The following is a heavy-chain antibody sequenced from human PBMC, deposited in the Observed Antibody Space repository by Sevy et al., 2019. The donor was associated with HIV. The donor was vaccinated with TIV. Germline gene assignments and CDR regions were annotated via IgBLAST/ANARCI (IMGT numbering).Heavy chain of an antibody. CDR2: ISYDGINK. CDR1: GLSVTNNG. CDR3: ARDFTGFYSMDV. D-gene: IGHD3-9*01. J-gene: IGHJ6*02. Sequence: GGSLRLSCEVSGLSVTNNGMHWVRQAPGKGLEWVAVISYDGINKYYGDSVKGRFIISRDRSKNTLYLQMNILRIEDTAVYYCARDFTGFYSMDVWGQGTTVTVSS. V-gene: IGHV3-30*03.